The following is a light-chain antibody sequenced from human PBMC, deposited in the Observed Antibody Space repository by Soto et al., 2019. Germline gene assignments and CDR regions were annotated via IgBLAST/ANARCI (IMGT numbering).Light chain of an antibody. V-gene: IGKV1-33*01. CDR1: QDIRNS. CDR3: QQYDNRLT. CDR2: DAS. Sequence: DIQMTQSLSSLSASVGDRVTITCQASQDIRNSLNWYQQKPGAAPKLLIYDASNLETGVPSRFSGSGSATDFTFTISSLQPEDIATYYCQQYDNRLTFGGGTKVEIK. J-gene: IGKJ4*01.